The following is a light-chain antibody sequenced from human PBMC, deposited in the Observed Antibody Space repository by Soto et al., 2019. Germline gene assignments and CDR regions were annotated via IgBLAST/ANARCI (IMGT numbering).Light chain of an antibody. Sequence: QSALTQSASVSGSPGQSITISCTGTSNNVGSYNLVSWYQQYSGKAPRLMIYEVSKRPSGVSNRFSGSKSANTASLTISGLQAEDEADYYCCSYAGSSTLVFGGGTKLTVL. J-gene: IGLJ2*01. CDR2: EVS. CDR1: SNNVGSYNL. CDR3: CSYAGSSTLV. V-gene: IGLV2-23*02.